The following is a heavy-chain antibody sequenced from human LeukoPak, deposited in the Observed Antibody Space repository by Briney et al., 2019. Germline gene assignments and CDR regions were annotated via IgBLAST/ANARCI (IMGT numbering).Heavy chain of an antibody. V-gene: IGHV1-46*01. CDR3: ARDQEGFDY. CDR1: GYTFTSYY. J-gene: IGHJ4*02. CDR2: INPSGGST. Sequence: ASVQVSCKESGYTFTSYYMHWVRQAPGQGLEWMGMINPSGGSTSYAQKFQGRVTVTRDTSTSTVHMELSGLRSEDTAVYYCARDQEGFDYWGQGTLVTVSS.